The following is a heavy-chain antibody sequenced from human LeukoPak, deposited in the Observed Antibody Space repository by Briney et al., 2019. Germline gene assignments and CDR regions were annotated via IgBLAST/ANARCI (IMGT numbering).Heavy chain of an antibody. J-gene: IGHJ5*02. Sequence: RASVTVSCKASGGTFSSYAISWVRQAPGQGLEWMGGIIPIFGTADYAQKFQGRVTITADKSTSTAYMELSSLRSEDTAVYYCASKSSSSYAVPWFDPWGQGTLVTVSS. CDR3: ASKSSSSYAVPWFDP. D-gene: IGHD6-6*01. V-gene: IGHV1-69*06. CDR1: GGTFSSYA. CDR2: IIPIFGTA.